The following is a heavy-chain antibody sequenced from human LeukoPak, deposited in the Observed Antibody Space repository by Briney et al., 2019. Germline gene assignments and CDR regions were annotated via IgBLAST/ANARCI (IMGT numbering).Heavy chain of an antibody. CDR2: INHSGST. J-gene: IGHJ4*02. V-gene: IGHV4-34*01. CDR1: GGSFSGYY. CDR3: ASDYYYGSGSYTY. D-gene: IGHD3-10*01. Sequence: KPSETLSLTCAVYGGSFSGYYWGGIRQPPGKGLEWIGEINHSGSTNYNPSLKSRVTISVDTSKNQFSLKLSSVTAADTAVYYCASDYYYGSGSYTYWGQGTLVTVSS.